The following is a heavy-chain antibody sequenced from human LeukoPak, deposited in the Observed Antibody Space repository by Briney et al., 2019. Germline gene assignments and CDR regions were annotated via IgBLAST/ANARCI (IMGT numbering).Heavy chain of an antibody. V-gene: IGHV1-8*01. D-gene: IGHD5-18*01. J-gene: IGHJ5*02. CDR3: ARGRRVHSYGFNNWFDP. Sequence: ASVKVSCKASGYTFTSYDINWVRQATGQGLEWMGWMNPNSGNTGYAQKFQGRVTMTRNTSISTAYMGLSSLRSEDTAVYYCARGRRVHSYGFNNWFDPWGQGTLVTVSS. CDR1: GYTFTSYD. CDR2: MNPNSGNT.